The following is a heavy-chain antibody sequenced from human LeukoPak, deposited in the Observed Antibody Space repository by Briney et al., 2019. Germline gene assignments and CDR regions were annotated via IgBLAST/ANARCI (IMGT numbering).Heavy chain of an antibody. V-gene: IGHV1-2*06. CDR2: INPNSGGT. J-gene: IGHJ4*02. CDR1: GYTFTSYG. D-gene: IGHD3-10*01. Sequence: VASVKVSCKASGYTFTSYGISWVRQAPGQGLEWMGRINPNSGGTNYAQKFQGRVTMTRDTSISTAYMELSRLRSDDTAVYYCARVPKMVRGVDYWGQGTLVTVSS. CDR3: ARVPKMVRGVDY.